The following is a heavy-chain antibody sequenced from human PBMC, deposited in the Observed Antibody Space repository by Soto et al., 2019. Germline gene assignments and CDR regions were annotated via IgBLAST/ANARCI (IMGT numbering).Heavy chain of an antibody. J-gene: IGHJ5*02. CDR2: IYPGDSDT. CDR3: ARRGKYCSTSSCRFDP. CDR1: GYSFSDYW. D-gene: IGHD2-2*01. V-gene: IGHV5-51*01. Sequence: PGESLKISCKASGYSFSDYWIGWVRQMPGKGLEWMGVIYPGDSDTRNSPSFQGQVTISANKAISTTYLQWSSLKASDTAMYYCARRGKYCSTSSCRFDPWGQGTLVTVSS.